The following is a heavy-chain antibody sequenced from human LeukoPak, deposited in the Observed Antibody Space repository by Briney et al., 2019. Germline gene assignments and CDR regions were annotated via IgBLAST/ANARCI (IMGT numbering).Heavy chain of an antibody. CDR2: IYPADSDT. Sequence: GESLKISCKGSGYSFANYWIGWVRQMPGKGLEWMGIIYPADSDTRYSPSFQGKVNISADKSINTAYLHWSSLKASDTAMYYCARHDSGEYFQHWGQGTLVTVSS. J-gene: IGHJ1*01. CDR3: ARHDSGEYFQH. CDR1: GYSFANYW. D-gene: IGHD3-10*01. V-gene: IGHV5-51*01.